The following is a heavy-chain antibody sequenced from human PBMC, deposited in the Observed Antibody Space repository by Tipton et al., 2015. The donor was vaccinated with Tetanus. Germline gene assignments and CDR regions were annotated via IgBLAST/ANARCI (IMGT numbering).Heavy chain of an antibody. V-gene: IGHV1-2*06. CDR3: ARSGGRRYAFDI. CDR1: GYPFTGYY. CDR2: INPKNGGT. J-gene: IGHJ3*02. Sequence: QLVQSGAEVKKPGASVKVSCKASGYPFTGYYMHWVRQAPGQGLEWMGRINPKNGGTNRAQKFQGRVTMTRDTSINTVYMELSRLTSDDTAVYYCARSGGRRYAFDIWGQGTMVTVSS. D-gene: IGHD3-16*01.